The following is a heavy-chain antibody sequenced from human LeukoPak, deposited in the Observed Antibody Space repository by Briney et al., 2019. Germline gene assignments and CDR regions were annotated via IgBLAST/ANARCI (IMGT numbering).Heavy chain of an antibody. V-gene: IGHV3-23*01. CDR2: ITGSGGST. CDR1: GFTFSDYY. J-gene: IGHJ4*02. CDR3: AKQRSEVVVPAINF. D-gene: IGHD2-21*02. Sequence: GGSLRLSCAASGFTFSDYYMSWIRQAPGKGLEWVSGITGSGGSTYNADSVKGRFTISRDNSKNTLYLQMDSLRAEDTAVYYCAKQRSEVVVPAINFWGQGTLVTVSS.